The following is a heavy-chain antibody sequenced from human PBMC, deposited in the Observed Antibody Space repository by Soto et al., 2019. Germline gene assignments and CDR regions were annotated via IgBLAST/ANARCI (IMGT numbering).Heavy chain of an antibody. Sequence: GGSLRLSCAASGFTFSGSAMHWVRQASGKGLEWVGRIRSKANSYATAYAASVKGRFTISRDDSKNTAYLQMNSLKTEDTAVYYCTLSRLAAAGTSAVGRKYYYYGMDVWGQGTTVTVSS. D-gene: IGHD6-13*01. J-gene: IGHJ6*02. CDR1: GFTFSGSA. V-gene: IGHV3-73*01. CDR2: IRSKANSYAT. CDR3: TLSRLAAAGTSAVGRKYYYYGMDV.